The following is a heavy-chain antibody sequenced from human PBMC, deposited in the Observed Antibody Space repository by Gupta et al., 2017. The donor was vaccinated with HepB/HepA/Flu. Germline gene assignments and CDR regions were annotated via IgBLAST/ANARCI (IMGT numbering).Heavy chain of an antibody. V-gene: IGHV1-46*01. J-gene: IGHJ4*02. CDR2: INPSGGST. Sequence: QVQLVQSGAEVKKPGTSVKVSCKASGYTFTSYYMHWVRQAPGQGLEWMGIINPSGGSTSYEQKFQGRVTMTRDRSTSTVYMELSSLRSEDTAVYYCARATVTMIRSVGYFDYWGQGTLVTVSS. CDR1: GYTFTSYY. CDR3: ARATVTMIRSVGYFDY. D-gene: IGHD4-17*01.